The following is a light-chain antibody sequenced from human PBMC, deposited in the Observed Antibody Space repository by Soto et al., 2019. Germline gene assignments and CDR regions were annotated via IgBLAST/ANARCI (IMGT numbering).Light chain of an antibody. CDR2: DTS. V-gene: IGKV3-11*01. CDR3: QQRSTWPRWT. Sequence: EIVLTQSPATLSLSPGERATLCCRASQSISSYFAWYQQKPGQAPRLLIYDTSTRATGIPARFSGSGSGTDLTLTISSLEPEDFAVYYCQQRSTWPRWTFGQGTKVDIK. J-gene: IGKJ1*01. CDR1: QSISSY.